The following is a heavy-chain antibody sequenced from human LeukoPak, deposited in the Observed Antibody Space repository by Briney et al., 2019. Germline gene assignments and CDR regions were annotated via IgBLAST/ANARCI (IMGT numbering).Heavy chain of an antibody. CDR1: GFTFTTYW. CDR3: ARDGTAVGINYDY. D-gene: IGHD6-13*01. J-gene: IGHJ4*02. CDR2: INQDGTEK. Sequence: GGSLRLSCAASGFTFTTYWMSWVRQLPGKGLEWVANINQDGTEKYYVDSVKGRFTISRDNAKNSLDLQMNSLRVEDTAVYYCARDGTAVGINYDYWGQGTLVTVSS. V-gene: IGHV3-7*03.